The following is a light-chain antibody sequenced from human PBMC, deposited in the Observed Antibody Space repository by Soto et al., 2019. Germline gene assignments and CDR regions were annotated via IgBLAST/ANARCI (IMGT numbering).Light chain of an antibody. Sequence: EIVMTQSPATLSVPPGERATLSCRASQSVSSNLAWYQQKPGQAPRLLIYGASTRATGIPARFSGSGSGTEFTLTISSLQSEDFAVYYCHQYNNWLALTFGGGTKVDIK. CDR1: QSVSSN. J-gene: IGKJ4*01. CDR3: HQYNNWLALT. V-gene: IGKV3D-15*01. CDR2: GAS.